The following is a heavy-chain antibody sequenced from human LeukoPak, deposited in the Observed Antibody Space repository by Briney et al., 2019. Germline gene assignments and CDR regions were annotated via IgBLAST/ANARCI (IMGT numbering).Heavy chain of an antibody. V-gene: IGHV3-30*03. Sequence: GRSLRLSCAASGFTFSSYGMHWVRQAPGKGLEWVAVISYDGSNKYYADSVKGRFTTSRDNSKNTLYLQMNSLRAEDTAVYYCAYSGSYTEAFDIWGRGTMVTVSS. J-gene: IGHJ3*02. CDR2: ISYDGSNK. CDR1: GFTFSSYG. CDR3: AYSGSYTEAFDI. D-gene: IGHD1-26*01.